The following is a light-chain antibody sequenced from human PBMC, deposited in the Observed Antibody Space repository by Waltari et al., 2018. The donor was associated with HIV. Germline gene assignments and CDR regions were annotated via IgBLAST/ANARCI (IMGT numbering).Light chain of an antibody. Sequence: QSALHQPASVSGSPGQSITISCTGTSSDIGCSNYVSCYQQHPGKPPKVLIYDVINRPSGISDRFSGSKSGSTASLTISGLQAEDEADYYCASYTARSMPWVVGGGTKLTVV. J-gene: IGLJ3*02. CDR2: DVI. V-gene: IGLV2-14*03. CDR1: SSDIGCSNY. CDR3: ASYTARSMPWV.